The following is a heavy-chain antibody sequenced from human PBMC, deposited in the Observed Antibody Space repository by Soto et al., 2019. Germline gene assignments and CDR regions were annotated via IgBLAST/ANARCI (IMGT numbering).Heavy chain of an antibody. V-gene: IGHV3-23*01. CDR1: GFTFSSYA. D-gene: IGHD3-22*01. CDR3: AKDRVGGITMIVVVSSFDY. J-gene: IGHJ4*02. Sequence: PGGSLRLSCAASGFTFSSYAMSWVRQAPGNGLEWVSAISGSGGSTYYADSVKGRFTISRDNSKNTLYLQMNSLRAEDTAVYYCAKDRVGGITMIVVVSSFDYWGQGTLVTVPS. CDR2: ISGSGGST.